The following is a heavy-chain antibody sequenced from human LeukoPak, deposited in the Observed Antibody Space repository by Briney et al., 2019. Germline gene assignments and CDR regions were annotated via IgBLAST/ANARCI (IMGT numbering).Heavy chain of an antibody. J-gene: IGHJ4*02. CDR2: ISGSGGST. D-gene: IGHD3-22*01. CDR1: EFTFSSYV. CDR3: AKATTYYYDSSGYSFDY. V-gene: IGHV3-23*01. Sequence: GGSLRLSCAASEFTFSSYVMAWVRQAPGKGLEWVSAISGSGGSTYYADSVKGRFTISRDNSKNTLYLQMNSLRAEDTAVYYCAKATTYYYDSSGYSFDYWGQGTLVTVSS.